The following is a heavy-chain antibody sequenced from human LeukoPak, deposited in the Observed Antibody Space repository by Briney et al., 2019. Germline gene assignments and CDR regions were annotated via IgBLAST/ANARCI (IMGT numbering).Heavy chain of an antibody. CDR1: GYTFVSYD. CDR2: INPNSGGT. J-gene: IGHJ4*02. D-gene: IGHD6-19*01. CDR3: ARDLGGYSSGLYYFDY. V-gene: IGHV1-2*06. Sequence: ASVKVSCKASGYTFVSYDINWVRQATGQGPESMGRINPNSGGTNYAQKFQGRVTMTRDTSISTAYMELSRLRSDDTAVYYCARDLGGYSSGLYYFDYWGQGTLVTVSS.